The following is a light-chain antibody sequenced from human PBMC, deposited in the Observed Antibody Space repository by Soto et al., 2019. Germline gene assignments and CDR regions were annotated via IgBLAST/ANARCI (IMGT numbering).Light chain of an antibody. CDR2: DAS. CDR1: QSIRSN. J-gene: IGKJ2*01. CDR3: QQYDNWPFT. Sequence: EIVMTQSPATLSVSPGERVTLSCRASQSIRSNFAWYRHKPGQAPSLLIYDASTRATGIPARLSGSGSGTEFTLTITSLQCEDFGVYYCQQYDNWPFTFGQGTKLEI. V-gene: IGKV3-15*01.